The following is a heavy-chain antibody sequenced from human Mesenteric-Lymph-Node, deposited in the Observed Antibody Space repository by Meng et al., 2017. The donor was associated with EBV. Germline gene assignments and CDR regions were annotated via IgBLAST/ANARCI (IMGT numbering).Heavy chain of an antibody. CDR3: ARLLGGNYFNNWFDP. V-gene: IGHV4-39*07. J-gene: IGHJ5*02. CDR1: GGAISSTSSY. D-gene: IGHD5-24*01. CDR2: VYYSGST. Sequence: QVQREESGPGHVKPSLSLSLTCVVAGGAISSTSSYWGWLRQPPGKGLEWIGRVYYSGSTYYTPSLKSRVTISVDTSKNQFSLKLNSLTAADTAVYYCARLLGGNYFNNWFDPWGQGTLVTVSS.